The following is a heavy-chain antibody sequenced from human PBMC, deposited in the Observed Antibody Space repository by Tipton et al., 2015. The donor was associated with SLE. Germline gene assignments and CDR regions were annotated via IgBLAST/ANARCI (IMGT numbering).Heavy chain of an antibody. Sequence: LRLSCTISGGSVSTRAYYWTWIRQYPGEGLEWIGYIYYTGSTYYNPSLRRRLSMSVDTSKNQFSLRLTYVTAADPAVYYCARDLGQLGVPPHSYYGMDVWGQGTTVTVSS. CDR1: GGSVSTRAYY. V-gene: IGHV4-31*02. CDR2: IYYTGST. CDR3: ARDLGQLGVPPHSYYGMDV. J-gene: IGHJ6*02. D-gene: IGHD1-26*01.